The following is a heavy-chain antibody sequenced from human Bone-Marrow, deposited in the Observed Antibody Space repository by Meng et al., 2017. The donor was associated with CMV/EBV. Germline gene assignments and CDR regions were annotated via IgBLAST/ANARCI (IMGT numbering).Heavy chain of an antibody. Sequence: GESLKISCAASGFTFSSYAMSWVRQAPGKGLEWVSAISGSGGSTYYADSVKGRFTISRDNSKNTLYLQMNSLRAEDTAVYYCANSVTYDSSGYFDYWGQGTLVTFYS. D-gene: IGHD3-22*01. V-gene: IGHV3-23*01. CDR3: ANSVTYDSSGYFDY. CDR2: ISGSGGST. CDR1: GFTFSSYA. J-gene: IGHJ4*02.